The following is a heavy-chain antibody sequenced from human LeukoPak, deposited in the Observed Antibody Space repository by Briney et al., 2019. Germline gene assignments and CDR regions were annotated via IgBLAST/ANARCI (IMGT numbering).Heavy chain of an antibody. CDR3: ATSSSSWYVFEY. V-gene: IGHV5-51*01. Sequence: KLGESLKISCKGSGYSFTNYWIGWVRQMPGKGLEWMGIIYPGDSDSRYSPSFQDHVTLSADKSISTAYLQWSSLEASDTAMYYCATSSSSWYVFEYWGQGTLVTVSS. CDR2: IYPGDSDS. J-gene: IGHJ4*02. CDR1: GYSFTNYW. D-gene: IGHD6-13*01.